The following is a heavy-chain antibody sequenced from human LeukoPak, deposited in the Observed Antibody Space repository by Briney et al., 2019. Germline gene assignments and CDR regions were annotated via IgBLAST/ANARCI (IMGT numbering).Heavy chain of an antibody. CDR3: ARGLWDTGILD. CDR2: IYTSGTT. V-gene: IGHV4-61*02. CDR1: GGSISSGNYY. Sequence: SETLSLTCTVSGGSISSGNYYWSWIRQPAGKGLEWIGLIYTSGTTNYNPSLKSRVTISVGTSKNQFSLNLSSVTAADTAVYYYARGLWDTGILDWGQGTLVTVSS. D-gene: IGHD5-18*01. J-gene: IGHJ4*02.